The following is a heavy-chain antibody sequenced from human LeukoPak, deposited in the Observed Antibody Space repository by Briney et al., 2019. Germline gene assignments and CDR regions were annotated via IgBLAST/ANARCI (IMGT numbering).Heavy chain of an antibody. CDR1: GGTFSSYA. Sequence: SVKVSCKASGGTFSSYAISWVRQAPGQGLGWMGGITPIFGTANYAQKFQGRVTITADKSTSTAYMELSSLRSEDTAVYYCARENYDILTGHLNWFDPWGQGTLVTVSS. CDR2: ITPIFGTA. D-gene: IGHD3-9*01. J-gene: IGHJ5*02. CDR3: ARENYDILTGHLNWFDP. V-gene: IGHV1-69*06.